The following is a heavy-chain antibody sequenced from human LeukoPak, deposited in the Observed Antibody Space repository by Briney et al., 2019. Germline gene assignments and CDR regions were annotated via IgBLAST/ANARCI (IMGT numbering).Heavy chain of an antibody. J-gene: IGHJ5*02. CDR1: GYSFTSYW. V-gene: IGHV5-51*01. CDR3: ASLSGNYRGARDNWFDP. Sequence: ESLKISCKGSGYSFTSYWITWVRQMPGKGLEWMGIIYPGDSDTIYSPSFQGQVTISADKSISTAYLQWSSLKASDTAIYYCASLSGNYRGARDNWFDPWGQGTLVTVSS. D-gene: IGHD1-26*01. CDR2: IYPGDSDT.